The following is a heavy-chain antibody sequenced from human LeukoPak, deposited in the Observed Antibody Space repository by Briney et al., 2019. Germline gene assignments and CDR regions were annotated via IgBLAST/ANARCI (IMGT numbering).Heavy chain of an antibody. V-gene: IGHV4-39*01. CDR2: IYYSGST. CDR1: GGSISSYY. J-gene: IGHJ4*02. Sequence: SETLSLTCTVSGGSISSYYWGWIRQPPGKGLEWIGSIYYSGSTYYNPSLKSRVTISVDTSKNQFSLKLSPVTAADTAVYYCARPLGYCSSTSCYDYWGQGTLVTVSS. CDR3: ARPLGYCSSTSCYDY. D-gene: IGHD2-2*01.